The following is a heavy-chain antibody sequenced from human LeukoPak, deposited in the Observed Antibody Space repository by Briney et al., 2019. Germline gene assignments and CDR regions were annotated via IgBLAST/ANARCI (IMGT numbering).Heavy chain of an antibody. Sequence: GGSLKLFCAASGFNFSSNYMSWVRQAPGKGLEWVSVIYSGDSTYYAGSVKGRFTISRDNSKNTLYLQMNSLRAENTAVYSWAREKMATKGDAFDIWCQGTMVTVSS. CDR2: IYSGDST. CDR1: GFNFSSNY. CDR3: AREKMATKGDAFDI. J-gene: IGHJ3*02. V-gene: IGHV3-66*01. D-gene: IGHD5-24*01.